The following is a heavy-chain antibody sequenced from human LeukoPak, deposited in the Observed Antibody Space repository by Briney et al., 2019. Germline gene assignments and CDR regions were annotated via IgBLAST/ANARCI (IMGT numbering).Heavy chain of an antibody. V-gene: IGHV3-7*01. Sequence: GGSLTLSCAASGFTFSISWMTWVRLAPGKRLEWVASIKGDGSEGYYVDSVKGRFTISRDNTRNSLYLQMNSLRAEDTAVYYCTRGFHSDYWGQGTQVTVSS. CDR1: GFTFSISW. J-gene: IGHJ4*02. CDR2: IKGDGSEG. CDR3: TRGFHSDY.